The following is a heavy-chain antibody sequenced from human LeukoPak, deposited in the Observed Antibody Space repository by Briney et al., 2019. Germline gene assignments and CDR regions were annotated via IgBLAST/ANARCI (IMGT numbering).Heavy chain of an antibody. CDR1: GFTFSSYS. J-gene: IGHJ6*02. Sequence: PGGSLSLSCAASGFTFSSYSMNWVRQAPGKGLEWVSSISSASSYIHFADSVKGRFTISRDNAKNSLYMQMNSLRVEDTAVYYCARDHYYEILTGLGYGMDVWGHGTTVTVSS. CDR2: ISSASSYI. V-gene: IGHV3-21*01. D-gene: IGHD3-9*01. CDR3: ARDHYYEILTGLGYGMDV.